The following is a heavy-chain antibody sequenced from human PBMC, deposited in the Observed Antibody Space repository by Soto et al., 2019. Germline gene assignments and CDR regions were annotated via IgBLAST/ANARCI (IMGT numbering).Heavy chain of an antibody. J-gene: IGHJ4*02. CDR3: AKVLAAAGIDY. CDR2: ISGGGGYT. V-gene: IGHV3-23*01. CDR1: GSTFSTYD. Sequence: EVQLLESGGGLVQPGRSLRLSCAASGSTFSTYDMTWVRQAPGKGLEWVSTISGGGGYTYYTDSVKGRFTISRDNSKNTVYLQMNSLRAEDTAVYYCAKVLAAAGIDYWGQGTLVTVSS. D-gene: IGHD6-13*01.